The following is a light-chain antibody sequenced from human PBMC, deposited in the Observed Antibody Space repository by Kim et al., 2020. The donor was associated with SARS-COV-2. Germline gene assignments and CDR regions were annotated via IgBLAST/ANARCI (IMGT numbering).Light chain of an antibody. Sequence: PGERATPPCRASQSVSSSYLAWYRQRPGQAPRLRIYGASSRATGIPDRFSGSGSGTGFTLTISRLEPEDFAVYYCQQYGSSPPWTFGQGTKVDIK. CDR3: QQYGSSPPWT. J-gene: IGKJ1*01. CDR2: GAS. CDR1: QSVSSSY. V-gene: IGKV3-20*01.